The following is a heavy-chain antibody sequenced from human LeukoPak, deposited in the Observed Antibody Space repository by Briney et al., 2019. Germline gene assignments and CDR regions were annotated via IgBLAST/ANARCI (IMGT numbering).Heavy chain of an antibody. CDR3: AKGSYYDSSGSFYFDY. CDR2: ISGSGDNT. Sequence: GGSLRLSCAASGFTFSGYWMNWVRQAPGKGLEWVSGISGSGDNTYYADSVKGRFTISRDNSKNTLYVQVNSLGTEDTAAYYCAKGSYYDSSGSFYFDYWGQGTLVTVSS. V-gene: IGHV3-23*01. CDR1: GFTFSGYW. J-gene: IGHJ4*02. D-gene: IGHD3-22*01.